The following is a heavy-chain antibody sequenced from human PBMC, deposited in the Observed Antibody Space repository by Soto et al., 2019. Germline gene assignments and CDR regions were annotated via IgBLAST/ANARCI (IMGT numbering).Heavy chain of an antibody. CDR3: ARDSSSGYVETFDY. V-gene: IGHV4-59*01. J-gene: IGHJ4*02. D-gene: IGHD6-13*01. CDR1: GGSISSYY. Sequence: PSETLSLTCTVSGGSISSYYWSWIRQPPGKGLEWIGYIYYSGSTNYNPSLKSRVTISVDTSKNQFSLKLSSVTAADTAVYYCARDSSSGYVETFDYWGQGTLVTVSS. CDR2: IYYSGST.